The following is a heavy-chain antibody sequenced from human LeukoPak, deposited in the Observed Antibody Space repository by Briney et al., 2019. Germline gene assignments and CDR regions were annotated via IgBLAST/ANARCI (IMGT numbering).Heavy chain of an antibody. Sequence: ASVKVSCKASGYTFTGYYMHWVRQAPGQGGEGMGWINPNSGGTNYALKFQGRVTMTRDTSISTAYMELSRLRSDDTAVYYCAKGGDQLLGYLGYWGQGTLVTVSS. J-gene: IGHJ4*02. V-gene: IGHV1-2*02. D-gene: IGHD2-2*01. CDR3: AKGGDQLLGYLGY. CDR2: INPNSGGT. CDR1: GYTFTGYY.